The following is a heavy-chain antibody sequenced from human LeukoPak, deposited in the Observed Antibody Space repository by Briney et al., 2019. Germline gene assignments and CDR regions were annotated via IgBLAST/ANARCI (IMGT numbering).Heavy chain of an antibody. Sequence: GGSLRLSCAASGFTFSSYGMHWVRQAPGKGLEWVAVIWYDGSNKYYADSVKGRFTISRDNSKNTLYLQMNSLRAEDTAVYYCAKDLGHCCGGNCHDYFENWGQGTLVTVSS. CDR2: IWYDGSNK. V-gene: IGHV3-33*06. CDR3: AKDLGHCCGGNCHDYFEN. J-gene: IGHJ4*02. D-gene: IGHD2-15*01. CDR1: GFTFSSYG.